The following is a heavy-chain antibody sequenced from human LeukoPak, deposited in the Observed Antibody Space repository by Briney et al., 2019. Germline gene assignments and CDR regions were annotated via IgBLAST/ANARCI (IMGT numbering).Heavy chain of an antibody. CDR2: ISGSGGST. CDR1: GFIFSSYA. Sequence: PGGSLRLSCAASGFIFSSYAMSWVRQAPGKGLEWVSGISGSGGSTDHADSVKGRFTISRDNSKNTLYLQMGSLRVEDMAVYYCARWGSTSCYDYWGQGTLVTVSS. CDR3: ARWGSTSCYDY. J-gene: IGHJ4*02. D-gene: IGHD2-2*01. V-gene: IGHV3-23*01.